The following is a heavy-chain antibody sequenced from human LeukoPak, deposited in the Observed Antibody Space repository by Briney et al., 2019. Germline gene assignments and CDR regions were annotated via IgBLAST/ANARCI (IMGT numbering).Heavy chain of an antibody. Sequence: GGSLRLSCAASGFTFSSYGMHWVRQAPGKGLEWVAFIRYDGSNKYYADSVKGRFTISRDNSKNTLYLQMNSLRAEDTAVYYCAKDLEPFHYGGNPGAFDIWGQGTMVTVSS. D-gene: IGHD4-23*01. CDR1: GFTFSSYG. CDR3: AKDLEPFHYGGNPGAFDI. CDR2: IRYDGSNK. V-gene: IGHV3-30*02. J-gene: IGHJ3*02.